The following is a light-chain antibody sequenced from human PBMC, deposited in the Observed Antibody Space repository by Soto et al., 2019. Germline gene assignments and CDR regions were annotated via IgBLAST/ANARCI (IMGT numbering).Light chain of an antibody. J-gene: IGKJ5*01. CDR3: QHYDNWPIT. CDR2: AGS. CDR1: QSVSSK. Sequence: EIVMTQSPATLSVSPGERATLXLMASQSVSSKLAWYQQKPGQAPRLLIHAGSTRATGIPARISGSGSGTEFTLTISSLQSEDFAIYYCQHYDNWPITFGQGTRLEIK. V-gene: IGKV3D-15*01.